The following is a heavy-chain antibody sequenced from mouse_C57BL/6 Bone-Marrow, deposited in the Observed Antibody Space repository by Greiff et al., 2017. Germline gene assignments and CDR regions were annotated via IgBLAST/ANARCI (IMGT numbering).Heavy chain of an antibody. V-gene: IGHV5-4*01. CDR2: ISDGGSYT. J-gene: IGHJ3*01. CDR1: GFTFSSYA. D-gene: IGHD2-5*01. CDR3: ASYYSNPLFAY. Sequence: EVQLVESGGGLVKPGGSLKLSCAASGFTFSSYAMSWVRQTPEKRLEWVATISDGGSYTYYPDNVKGRFTISRDNAKNNLYLQISHLKSEDTAMYYCASYYSNPLFAYWGQGTLVTVSA.